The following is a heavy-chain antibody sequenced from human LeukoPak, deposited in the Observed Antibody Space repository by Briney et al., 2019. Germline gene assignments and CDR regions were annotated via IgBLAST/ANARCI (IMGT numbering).Heavy chain of an antibody. CDR1: GGSISSYY. D-gene: IGHD3-22*01. J-gene: IGHJ4*02. CDR3: ARTVNYYDSSGSQGFDY. V-gene: IGHV4-59*01. Sequence: PSETLSLTCTVSGGSISSYYWSWIRQPPGKGLEWIGYIYYSGSTNYNPSLKSRVTISVDTSKNQFSLKLSSVTAADTAVYYCARTVNYYDSSGSQGFDYCGQGTLVTVSS. CDR2: IYYSGST.